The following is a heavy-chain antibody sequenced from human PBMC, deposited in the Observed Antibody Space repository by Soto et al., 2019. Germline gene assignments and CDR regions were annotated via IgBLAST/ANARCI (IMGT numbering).Heavy chain of an antibody. Sequence: QVQLVQSGAEVKKPGASVKVSCKASGYTFTSYGISWVRQAPGQGLEWMGWISAYNGNTNYAQKLQGRVTMTTYTSTSTTYKEPRSLRSDDTAVYDRAGASGSSYCFDPWGQGTLVTVSS. CDR3: AGASGSSYCFDP. CDR1: GYTFTSYG. V-gene: IGHV1-18*01. CDR2: ISAYNGNT. J-gene: IGHJ5*02. D-gene: IGHD1-26*01.